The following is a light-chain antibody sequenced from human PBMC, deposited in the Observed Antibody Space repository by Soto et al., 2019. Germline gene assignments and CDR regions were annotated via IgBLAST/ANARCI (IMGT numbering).Light chain of an antibody. V-gene: IGKV1-5*01. CDR3: QQLSRYPLT. Sequence: DIQMTQSPSTLSASVGDRVTITCRASQSISSWFAWYQQKPGKAPKLLIYSASTLQSGVPSRFSGSGSETEFSLTIRALQPEDFATYYCQQLSRYPLTFGGGTKVDI. CDR2: SAS. CDR1: QSISSW. J-gene: IGKJ4*01.